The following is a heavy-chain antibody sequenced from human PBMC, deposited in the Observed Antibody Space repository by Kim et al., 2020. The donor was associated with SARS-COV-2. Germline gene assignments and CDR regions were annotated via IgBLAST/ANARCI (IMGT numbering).Heavy chain of an antibody. V-gene: IGHV3-21*01. CDR1: GFTFSSYS. CDR2: ISSSSSYI. D-gene: IGHD5-12*01. J-gene: IGHJ4*02. CDR3: AREFGRYSGYDDY. Sequence: GGSLRLSCAASGFTFSSYSMNWVRQAPGKGLEWVSSISSSSSYIYYADSVKGRFTISRDNAKNSLYLQMNSLRAEDTAVYYCAREFGRYSGYDDYWGQGTLVTVSS.